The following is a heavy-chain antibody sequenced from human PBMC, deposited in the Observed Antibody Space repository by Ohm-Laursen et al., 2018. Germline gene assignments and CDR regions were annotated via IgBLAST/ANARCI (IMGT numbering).Heavy chain of an antibody. CDR3: ARDSRSAAGIFDY. CDR1: GFTFSSYG. Sequence: SLRLSCTAAGFTFSSYGMHWVRQAPGKGLEWVAVISYDGSNKYYADSVKGRFTISRDNSKSTLYVQMSSLRAEDTAVYYCARDSRSAAGIFDYWGQGTLVTVSS. V-gene: IGHV3-33*05. CDR2: ISYDGSNK. D-gene: IGHD6-13*01. J-gene: IGHJ4*02.